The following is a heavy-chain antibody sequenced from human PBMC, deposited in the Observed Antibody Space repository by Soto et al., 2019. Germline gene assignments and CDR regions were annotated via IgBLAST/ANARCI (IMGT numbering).Heavy chain of an antibody. CDR3: ARDRRIVVVPAATLGDYYGMDV. J-gene: IGHJ6*02. Sequence: SQTLSLTCAISGDSVSSNSAAWNWIRQSPSRGLEWLGRTYYRSKWYNDYAVSVKSRITINPDTSKNQFSLQLNSVTPEDTAVYYCARDRRIVVVPAATLGDYYGMDVWGQGTTVTV. CDR1: GDSVSSNSAA. CDR2: TYYRSKWYN. D-gene: IGHD2-2*01. V-gene: IGHV6-1*01.